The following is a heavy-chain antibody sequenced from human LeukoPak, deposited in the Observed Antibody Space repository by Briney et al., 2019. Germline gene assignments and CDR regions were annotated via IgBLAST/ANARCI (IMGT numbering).Heavy chain of an antibody. CDR2: ISGSGGST. CDR1: GFTFSSYA. Sequence: GGSLRLSCAASGFTFSSYAMSWVRQAPGKGLEWVSAISGSGGSTYYADSVKGRFTISRDNAKNSLYLQMNSLRAEDTAVYYCARCFYGDYALDYWGQGTLVTVSS. J-gene: IGHJ4*02. V-gene: IGHV3-23*01. CDR3: ARCFYGDYALDY. D-gene: IGHD4-17*01.